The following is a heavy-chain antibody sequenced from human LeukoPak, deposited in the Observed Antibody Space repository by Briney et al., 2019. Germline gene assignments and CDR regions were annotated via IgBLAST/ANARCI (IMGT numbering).Heavy chain of an antibody. CDR2: IYHSGTT. J-gene: IGHJ3*02. V-gene: IGHV4-38-2*02. CDR3: ARHPPGSRYAFDI. Sequence: SETLSLTCSGSGDSITTSYYWTWIRQPPGKGLEWIGSIYHSGTTYYNPSLKSRVTIFVDMSKNQFSLRLNSVTAADTAVYHCARHPPGSRYAFDIWGQGTMVTVSS. CDR1: GDSITTSYY.